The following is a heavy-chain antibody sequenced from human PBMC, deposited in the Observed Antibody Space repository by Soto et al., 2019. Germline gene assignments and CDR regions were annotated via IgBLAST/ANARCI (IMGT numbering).Heavy chain of an antibody. CDR3: VRGHGAGDFDY. CDR1: GFTFSTYD. CDR2: IGITADT. V-gene: IGHV3-13*01. J-gene: IGHJ4*01. D-gene: IGHD1-26*01. Sequence: EVQLVQSGGGLARPGGSLRLSCAASGFTFSTYDIHWVRQGPGKGLEWVSAIGITADTYYSGSVKGRFTISRENAKDSVFLQMIRLRAEDTAVYYGVRGHGAGDFDYWGQGTPVTVSS.